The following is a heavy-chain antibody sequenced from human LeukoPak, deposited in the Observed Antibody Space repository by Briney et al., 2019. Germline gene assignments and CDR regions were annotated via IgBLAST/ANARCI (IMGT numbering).Heavy chain of an antibody. Sequence: GGSLRLSCAASGFTFSIYTMHWARQAPGKGLEWVAFISYDETNKYYPNSVKGRFTISRDNAKNSLYLQMNSLRAEDTAVYYCARELELEGAASLDYYYMDVWGKGTTVTVSS. V-gene: IGHV3-30-3*01. J-gene: IGHJ6*03. CDR1: GFTFSIYT. CDR3: ARELELEGAASLDYYYMDV. D-gene: IGHD1-1*01. CDR2: ISYDETNK.